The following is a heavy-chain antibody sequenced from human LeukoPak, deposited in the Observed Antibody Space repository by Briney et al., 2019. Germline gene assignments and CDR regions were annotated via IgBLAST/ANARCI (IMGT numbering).Heavy chain of an antibody. D-gene: IGHD3-10*01. CDR1: GFTFSSYS. CDR2: ISSSSSYI. Sequence: GGSLRLSCAASGFTFSSYSMNWVRQAPGKGLEWVSSISSSSSYIYYADSVKSRFTISRDNAKNSLYLQMNSLRAEDTAVYYCARAGYYYGSGSYLGYWGQGTLVTVSS. CDR3: ARAGYYYGSGSYLGY. J-gene: IGHJ4*02. V-gene: IGHV3-21*01.